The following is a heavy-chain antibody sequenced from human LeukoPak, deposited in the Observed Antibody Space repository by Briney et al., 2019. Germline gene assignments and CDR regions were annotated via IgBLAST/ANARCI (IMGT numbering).Heavy chain of an antibody. J-gene: IGHJ6*03. Sequence: GGSLRLSCAASGFTFSDYYMSWIRQAPGKGLEWVSYISSSGSTIYYADSVKGRFTISRDNAKNSLYLQMNSLRAEDTAVYYCARDGRYYDCWSGYYIYENYYMDVWGKGTTVTVSS. V-gene: IGHV3-11*04. CDR3: ARDGRYYDCWSGYYIYENYYMDV. CDR2: ISSSGSTI. CDR1: GFTFSDYY. D-gene: IGHD3-3*01.